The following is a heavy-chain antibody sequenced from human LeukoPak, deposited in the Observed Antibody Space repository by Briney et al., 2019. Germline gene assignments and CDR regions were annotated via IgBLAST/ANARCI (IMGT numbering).Heavy chain of an antibody. J-gene: IGHJ4*02. Sequence: SDTLSLTCADYGGSFSGYYWSWIRQPPGKGLEWIGEINHSGSTNYSPSLKSRVTISVDTSKSQFSLKLSSVTAADTAVYYCARGRRGYSYGFGAYYFDYWGQGTLVTVSS. V-gene: IGHV4-34*01. D-gene: IGHD5-18*01. CDR2: INHSGST. CDR1: GGSFSGYY. CDR3: ARGRRGYSYGFGAYYFDY.